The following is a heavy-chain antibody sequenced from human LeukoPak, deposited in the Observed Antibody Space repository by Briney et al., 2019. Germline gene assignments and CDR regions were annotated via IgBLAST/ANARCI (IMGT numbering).Heavy chain of an antibody. CDR3: ARGATPDVSSPLDF. V-gene: IGHV4-4*07. J-gene: IGHJ4*02. CDR1: GGSITGFF. D-gene: IGHD6-19*01. CDR2: IFSRGGA. Sequence: SETLSLTCAVSGGSITGFFWTWIRQPAGEGLQYIGRIFSRGGANYNPSLQSRVAMSVDTSQNLFSLKLTSVTAADTAVYFCARGATPDVSSPLDFWGQGILVTVSS.